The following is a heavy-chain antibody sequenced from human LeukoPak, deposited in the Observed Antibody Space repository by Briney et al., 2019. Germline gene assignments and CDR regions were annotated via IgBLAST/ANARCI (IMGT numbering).Heavy chain of an antibody. CDR2: IYSGGST. CDR3: ARDLSRFYYDSSGLDAFDI. J-gene: IGHJ3*02. V-gene: IGHV3-53*01. Sequence: GGSLRLSCAASGFTVSSNYMSWVRQAPGKGLEWVSVIYSGGSTYYADSVKGRFTISRDNSKNTLYLQMNSLRAEDTAVYYCARDLSRFYYDSSGLDAFDIWGQGTMVTVSS. D-gene: IGHD3-22*01. CDR1: GFTVSSNY.